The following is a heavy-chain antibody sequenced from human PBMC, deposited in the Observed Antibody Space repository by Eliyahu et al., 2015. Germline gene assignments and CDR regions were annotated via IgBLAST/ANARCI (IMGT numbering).Heavy chain of an antibody. CDR2: IYASGST. Sequence: QVQLQESGPGLVKPSETLSLTCTVSGGSLYCYYWSWXRQPAGKGLEWIGRIYASGSTSYNPSLKSRVTMSVDTSKNQFFLELTSVTAADTAIYYCAGRIAVVGTSYFDPWGQGIMVTVSS. D-gene: IGHD6-19*01. J-gene: IGHJ5*02. V-gene: IGHV4-4*07. CDR1: GGSLYCYY. CDR3: AGRIAVVGTSYFDP.